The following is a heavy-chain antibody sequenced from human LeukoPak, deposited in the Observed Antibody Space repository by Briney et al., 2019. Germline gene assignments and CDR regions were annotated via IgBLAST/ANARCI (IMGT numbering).Heavy chain of an antibody. D-gene: IGHD3-9*01. CDR2: INHSGST. CDR3: ARSGDYDILTGSKYYFDY. Sequence: SETLSLTCAVYGGSFSGCYWSWIRQPPGKGLEWIGEINHSGSTNYNPSLKSRVTISVDTSKNQFSLKLSSVTAADTAVYYCARSGDYDILTGSKYYFDYWGQGTLVTVSS. J-gene: IGHJ4*02. V-gene: IGHV4-34*01. CDR1: GGSFSGCY.